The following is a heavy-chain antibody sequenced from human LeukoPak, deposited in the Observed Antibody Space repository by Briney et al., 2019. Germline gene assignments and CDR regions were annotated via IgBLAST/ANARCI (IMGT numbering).Heavy chain of an antibody. Sequence: GRSLRLSCAASGFNFDDYAMHWVRQVPGKGLEWVAGIGWNGGIIGSADSVKGRFTISRDNAKHSLSLQMNSLRAEDTALYYCAKDHGSGFCYFDYWGQGTLVTVSS. J-gene: IGHJ4*02. D-gene: IGHD6-19*01. CDR3: AKDHGSGFCYFDY. V-gene: IGHV3-9*01. CDR2: IGWNGGII. CDR1: GFNFDDYA.